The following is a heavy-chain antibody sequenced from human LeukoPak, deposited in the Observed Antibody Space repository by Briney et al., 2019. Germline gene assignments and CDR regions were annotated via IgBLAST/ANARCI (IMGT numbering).Heavy chain of an antibody. CDR3: AKDQYRSLPYYFDY. V-gene: IGHV3-23*01. CDR1: GFTFSTFA. Sequence: GGSLRLSCAASGFTFSTFAMSWVRLAPGKGLEWVSAISGSGGRTSYADSVKGRFTIFRDTSKNTLYLQMHSLRAEDTAIYYCAKDQYRSLPYYFDYWGEGTLVTVSS. D-gene: IGHD6-19*01. CDR2: ISGSGGRT. J-gene: IGHJ4*02.